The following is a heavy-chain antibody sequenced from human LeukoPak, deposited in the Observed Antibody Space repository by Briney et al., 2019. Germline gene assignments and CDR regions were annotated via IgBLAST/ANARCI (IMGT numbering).Heavy chain of an antibody. D-gene: IGHD6-19*01. Sequence: GGSLRLSCAASGFIFSNSAMSWVRQAPGKGLEWVSTLSGSGITTYYADSVKGRFTISRDNSKNTLYLQMNSLRAEDTAVYYCAKGIYSSGWSYFDYWGHGTLVTVSS. CDR1: GFIFSNSA. CDR2: LSGSGITT. V-gene: IGHV3-23*01. J-gene: IGHJ4*01. CDR3: AKGIYSSGWSYFDY.